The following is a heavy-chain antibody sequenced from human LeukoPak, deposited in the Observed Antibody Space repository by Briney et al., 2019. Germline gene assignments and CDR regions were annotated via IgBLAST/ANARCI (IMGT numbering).Heavy chain of an antibody. J-gene: IGHJ3*02. CDR1: GGSISTTDW. Sequence: SGTLSLTCAVSGGSISTTDWWSWVRQPPGKGLEWIGEIYHHGSTNYNPSLQSRVTISVDKSKNQFSLNLSSVTAADTAVYYCARHHILSSSWYEGAIDIWGQGTMVTVSS. D-gene: IGHD6-13*01. CDR3: ARHHILSSSWYEGAIDI. CDR2: IYHHGST. V-gene: IGHV4-4*02.